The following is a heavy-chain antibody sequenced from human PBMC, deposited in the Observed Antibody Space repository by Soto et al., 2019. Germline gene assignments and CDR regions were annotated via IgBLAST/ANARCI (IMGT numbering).Heavy chain of an antibody. CDR1: GGSIISGDYY. Sequence: SQTLSLTCTVSGGSIISGDYYWTWIRQPPGKGLEWMGYIYYTGSTYYNPSLKSRVSISVDTSKNQFSLKLNSATAADTAVYYCARLLSNYDGRGYYSWYFDYWGQGTLVTVSS. CDR2: IYYTGST. J-gene: IGHJ4*02. V-gene: IGHV4-30-4*01. D-gene: IGHD3-22*01. CDR3: ARLLSNYDGRGYYSWYFDY.